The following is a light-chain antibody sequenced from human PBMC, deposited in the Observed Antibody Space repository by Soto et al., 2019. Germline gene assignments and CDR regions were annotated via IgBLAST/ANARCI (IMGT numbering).Light chain of an antibody. CDR1: QSIMSN. CDR2: AAS. V-gene: IGKV1-39*01. J-gene: IGKJ4*01. CDR3: KQSYSTPPT. Sequence: DIQMTQSPSSLSASVGDRVTITCRASQSIMSNLNWFQQKPGQAPNLLIYAASSLQSGVPSRFSGSGSGTDFTLTISSLQAEDFATYYCKQSYSTPPTFGGGTKVEIK.